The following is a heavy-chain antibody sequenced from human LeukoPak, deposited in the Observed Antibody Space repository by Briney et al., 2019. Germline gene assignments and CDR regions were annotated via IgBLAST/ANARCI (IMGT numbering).Heavy chain of an antibody. D-gene: IGHD6-13*01. CDR3: VKVSGMYSSSWPTDI. CDR2: ITGSGSST. J-gene: IGHJ4*02. CDR1: GFTFSSYA. Sequence: GGSLRLSCAASGFTFSSYAMSWVRRAPGKGLEWVSTITGSGSSTYYADSVKGRFTISRDKSMNTLFLQMSSLRAEDTAVYYCVKVSGMYSSSWPTDIWGQGTLVTVSS. V-gene: IGHV3-23*01.